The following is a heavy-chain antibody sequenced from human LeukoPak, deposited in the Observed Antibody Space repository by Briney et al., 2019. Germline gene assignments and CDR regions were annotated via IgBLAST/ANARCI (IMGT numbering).Heavy chain of an antibody. CDR1: GFTFSSYS. J-gene: IGHJ3*02. D-gene: IGHD3-22*01. CDR3: AKTGDYFDTSDYYRPDAFDI. Sequence: GGSLRLSCAASGFTFSSYSMSWVRQAPGKGLEWVSHISGSGGTTYYADSVKGRFTISRDNSKNTLFLQMSSLRAEDTAVYYCAKTGDYFDTSDYYRPDAFDIWGQGTMVTVSS. CDR2: ISGSGGTT. V-gene: IGHV3-23*01.